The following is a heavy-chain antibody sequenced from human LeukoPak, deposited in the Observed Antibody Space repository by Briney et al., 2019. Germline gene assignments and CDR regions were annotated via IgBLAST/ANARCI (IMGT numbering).Heavy chain of an antibody. J-gene: IGHJ4*02. CDR2: IKQDGSEK. CDR1: GFTFSSYW. D-gene: IGHD6-6*01. Sequence: GGSLRLSCAASGFTFSSYWMSWVRQAPGKGLEWVANIKQDGSEKYYVDSVKGRFTISRDNAKSSLYLQMNSLRAEDTAVYYCAKDSSSRTYYFDYWGQGTLVTVSS. V-gene: IGHV3-7*01. CDR3: AKDSSSRTYYFDY.